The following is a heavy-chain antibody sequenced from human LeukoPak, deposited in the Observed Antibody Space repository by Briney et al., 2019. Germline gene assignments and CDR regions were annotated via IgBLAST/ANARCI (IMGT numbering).Heavy chain of an antibody. CDR1: GYTFTSYG. Sequence: ASVKVSCKASGYTFTSYGISWVRQAPGQGLEWMGWINTNTGNPTYAQGFTGRFVFSLDTSVSTAYLQISSLKAEDTAVYYCARDQRGDSYGFDLWGRGTLVTVSS. CDR2: INTNTGNP. CDR3: ARDQRGDSYGFDL. D-gene: IGHD5-18*01. J-gene: IGHJ2*01. V-gene: IGHV7-4-1*02.